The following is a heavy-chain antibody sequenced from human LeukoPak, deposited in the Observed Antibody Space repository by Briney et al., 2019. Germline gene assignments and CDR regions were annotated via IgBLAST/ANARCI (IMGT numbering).Heavy chain of an antibody. D-gene: IGHD4-17*01. J-gene: IGHJ4*02. CDR3: ARERDGDYVRYTHY. Sequence: GGSLRLSCAASGFTFRSYAMSWVRQAPGKGLEWVSSISASGGGTYYADSVKGRFTISRDNSKDTLYLQLSSLRVDDTAVYHCARERDGDYVRYTHYWGQGTLVTVSS. CDR2: ISASGGGT. CDR1: GFTFRSYA. V-gene: IGHV3-23*01.